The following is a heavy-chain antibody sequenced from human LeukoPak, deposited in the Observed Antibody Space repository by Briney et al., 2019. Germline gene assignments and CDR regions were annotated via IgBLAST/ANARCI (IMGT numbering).Heavy chain of an antibody. J-gene: IGHJ4*02. CDR2: INHSGST. D-gene: IGHD2-2*01. V-gene: IGHV4-34*01. CDR3: ARGPDCSSTSCHREFDY. Sequence: SETLSLTCAVYGGSFSGYYWSWIRQPPGKGLEWIGEINHSGSTNYNPSLKSRVTISVDTSKNQFSLKLSSVTAADTAVYYCARGPDCSSTSCHREFDYWGQGTLVTVSS. CDR1: GGSFSGYY.